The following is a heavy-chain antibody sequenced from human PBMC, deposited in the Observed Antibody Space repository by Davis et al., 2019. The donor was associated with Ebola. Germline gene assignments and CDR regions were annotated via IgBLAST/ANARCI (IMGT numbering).Heavy chain of an antibody. CDR1: GFTFSDYY. CDR2: ISSSGSTI. D-gene: IGHD6-6*01. V-gene: IGHV3-11*04. Sequence: GESLKISCAASGFTFSDYYMSWIRQAPGKGLEWVSYISSSGSTIYYADSVKGRFTISRDNAKNSLYLQMNSLRAEDTAVYYCAVGIAARPAYDYWGQGTLVTVSS. J-gene: IGHJ4*02. CDR3: AVGIAARPAYDY.